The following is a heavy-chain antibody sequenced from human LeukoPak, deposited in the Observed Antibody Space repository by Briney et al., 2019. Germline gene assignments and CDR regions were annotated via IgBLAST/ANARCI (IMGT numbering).Heavy chain of an antibody. J-gene: IGHJ5*02. CDR3: VRTYYYDNSRFDP. Sequence: SETLSLTCTVSGGSISSYYWSWIRQPPGKGLEWIGYIYYSGSTNYNPSLKSRVTISVDTSKNQFSLKLSSVTAADTAVYYCVRTYYYDNSRFDPWGQGTLATVSS. D-gene: IGHD3-22*01. V-gene: IGHV4-59*01. CDR2: IYYSGST. CDR1: GGSISSYY.